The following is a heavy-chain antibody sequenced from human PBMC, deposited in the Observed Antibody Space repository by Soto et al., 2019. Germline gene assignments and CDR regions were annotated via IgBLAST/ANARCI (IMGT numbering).Heavy chain of an antibody. Sequence: GGSLRLSCAASGFTFFSYGMHWVRQAPGKGLEWVAVISYDGSNKYYGDSVKGRFTISRDNSKNTLYLQMNSLRADDTAVYYCAKDRAGDIYVAARSGLDYWGQGPLVTVSS. CDR1: GFTFFSYG. J-gene: IGHJ4*02. CDR3: AKDRAGDIYVAARSGLDY. V-gene: IGHV3-30*18. D-gene: IGHD3-3*01. CDR2: ISYDGSNK.